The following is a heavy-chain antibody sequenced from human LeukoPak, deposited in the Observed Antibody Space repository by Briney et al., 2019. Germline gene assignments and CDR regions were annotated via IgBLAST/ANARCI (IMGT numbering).Heavy chain of an antibody. Sequence: AGGSLRLSCAASGFTFSNHWMHWVRQAPGKGLEWVTFIRYDGSNKYYADSVKGRFTISRDNSKNTLYLQMNSLRAEDTAVYYCAKDQLRSYYYYYYMDVWGKGTTVTVSS. CDR1: GFTFSNHW. D-gene: IGHD4-17*01. J-gene: IGHJ6*03. CDR2: IRYDGSNK. V-gene: IGHV3-30*02. CDR3: AKDQLRSYYYYYYMDV.